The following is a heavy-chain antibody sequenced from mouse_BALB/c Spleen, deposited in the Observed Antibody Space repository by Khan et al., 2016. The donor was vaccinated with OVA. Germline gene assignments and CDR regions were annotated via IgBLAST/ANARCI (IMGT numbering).Heavy chain of an antibody. CDR3: ARDRIDY. CDR1: GYTFTTYW. V-gene: IGHV1-7*01. J-gene: IGHJ2*01. Sequence: QIQLVQSGTELAKPGASVKMSCKASGYTFTTYWMHWVKQRPGQGLEWIGYINPTSGYTDYNEKFKDKATLSADKSSSTAYMQVSSLTSEDSAVYYCARDRIDYWGQGTTLTVSS. CDR2: INPTSGYT.